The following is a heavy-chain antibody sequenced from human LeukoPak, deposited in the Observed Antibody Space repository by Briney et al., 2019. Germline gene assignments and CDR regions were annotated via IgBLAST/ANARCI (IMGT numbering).Heavy chain of an antibody. CDR1: GYTFTGYY. Sequence: ASVKVSCKASGYTFTGYYMHWVRQAPGQGLEWMGWINPNSGGTNYAQKFQGRVTMTRDTSIGTAYMELRSLRSDDTAVYYCARDFKPSGSYPFDYWGQGTLVTVSS. D-gene: IGHD1-26*01. V-gene: IGHV1-2*02. CDR2: INPNSGGT. J-gene: IGHJ4*02. CDR3: ARDFKPSGSYPFDY.